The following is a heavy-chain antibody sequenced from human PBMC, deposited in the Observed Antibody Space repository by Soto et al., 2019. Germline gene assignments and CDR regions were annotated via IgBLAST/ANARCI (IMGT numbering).Heavy chain of an antibody. D-gene: IGHD3-22*01. J-gene: IGHJ4*02. CDR1: GGSFSGYY. CDR2: INHSGST. Sequence: SETLSLTCAVYGGSFSGYYWSWIRQPPGKGLEWIGEINHSGSTNYNPSLKSRVTISVDTSKNQFSLKPSSVTAADTAVYYCARGKRLYGYYYDSSGYFDYWGQGTLVTVSS. CDR3: ARGKRLYGYYYDSSGYFDY. V-gene: IGHV4-34*01.